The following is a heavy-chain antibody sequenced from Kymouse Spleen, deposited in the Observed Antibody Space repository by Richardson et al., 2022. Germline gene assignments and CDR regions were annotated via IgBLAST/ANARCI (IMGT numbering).Heavy chain of an antibody. D-gene: IGHD3-22*01. J-gene: IGHJ4*02. CDR1: GFTFSSYG. V-gene: IGHV3-33*01. CDR2: IWYDGSNK. Sequence: QVQLVESGGGVVQPGRSLRLSCAASGFTFSSYGMHWVRQAPGKGLEWVAVIWYDGSNKYYADSVKGRFTISRDNSKNTLYLQMNSLRAEDTAVYYCARGVYYYDSSGYYYFDYWGQGTLVTVSS. CDR3: ARGVYYYDSSGYYYFDY.